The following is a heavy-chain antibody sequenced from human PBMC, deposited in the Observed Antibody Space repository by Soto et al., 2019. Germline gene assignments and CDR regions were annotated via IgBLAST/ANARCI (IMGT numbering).Heavy chain of an antibody. V-gene: IGHV4-39*02. CDR1: GGSISSSTSY. Sequence: QLQLQESGPGLVKPSETLSLTCTVSGGSISSSTSYWGWIRQPPGKGLEWIGSINYSGSTYYSPSLKSRVTISPYTSKNHFSLTLSSVTAADTAVYYCACPLNYYYYYMDVWGKGTMVTVSS. J-gene: IGHJ6*03. CDR3: ACPLNYYYYYMDV. CDR2: INYSGST.